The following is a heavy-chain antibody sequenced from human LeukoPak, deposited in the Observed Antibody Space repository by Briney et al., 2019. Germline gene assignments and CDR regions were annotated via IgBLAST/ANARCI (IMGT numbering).Heavy chain of an antibody. J-gene: IGHJ5*02. V-gene: IGHV4-61*02. CDR1: GGSISSVSYY. Sequence: PSETLSLTRTVSGGSISSVSYYWSWIRQAAGKGLEWIGRIYTSGSTNYNPSLKTRVTISVDTSKNQFSLKLSSVTAADTAVYYCARDRGIAAAGFDPWGQGNLVTVSS. CDR3: ARDRGIAAAGFDP. D-gene: IGHD6-13*01. CDR2: IYTSGST.